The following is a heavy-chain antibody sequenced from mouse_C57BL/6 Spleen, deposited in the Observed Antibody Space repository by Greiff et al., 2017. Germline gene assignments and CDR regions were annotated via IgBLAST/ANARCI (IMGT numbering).Heavy chain of an antibody. CDR2: ISRGGDYI. CDR3: TRDRLPCGYFDV. J-gene: IGHJ1*03. V-gene: IGHV5-9-1*02. Sequence: EVMLVESGEGLVKPGGSLKLSCAASGFTFSSYAMSWVRQTPEKRLEWVAYISRGGDYIYYADTVKGRFTISRDNARNTLYLQMSSLKSEDTDMYYCTRDRLPCGYFDVWGTGTTVTVSS. CDR1: GFTFSSYA.